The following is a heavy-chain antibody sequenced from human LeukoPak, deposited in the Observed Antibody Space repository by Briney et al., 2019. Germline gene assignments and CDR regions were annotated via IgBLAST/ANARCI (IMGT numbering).Heavy chain of an antibody. CDR2: INQSGST. Sequence: PSETLSLTCAVDGGSFSSYYWSWIRQPPGKGLEWIGEINQSGSTNYNPSLKSRGTISVVTSKNQFSLKLSSVTAADTAVYYCARHDYYDRSGDYPLDYWGPGTLVTVSS. CDR1: GGSFSSYY. D-gene: IGHD3-22*01. V-gene: IGHV4-34*01. CDR3: ARHDYYDRSGDYPLDY. J-gene: IGHJ4*02.